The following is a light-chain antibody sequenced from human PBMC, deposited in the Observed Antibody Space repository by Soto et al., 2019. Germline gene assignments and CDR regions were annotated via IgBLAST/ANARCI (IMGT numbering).Light chain of an antibody. J-gene: IGLJ1*01. V-gene: IGLV2-14*01. CDR2: DVS. CDR3: GSYTSSSTLV. Sequence: QSALTQPASVSGSPGQSSTISCTGTSSDVGGYNYVSWYQQHPGKAPKLMIYDVSNRPSGVSNRFSGSKSGNTASLTISGLQAEDEADYYCGSYTSSSTLVFGTGTKVTVL. CDR1: SSDVGGYNY.